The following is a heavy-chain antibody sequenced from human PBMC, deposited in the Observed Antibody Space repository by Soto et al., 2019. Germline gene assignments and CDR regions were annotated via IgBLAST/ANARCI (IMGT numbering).Heavy chain of an antibody. V-gene: IGHV1-3*01. D-gene: IGHD6-13*01. CDR2: INAGNGNT. CDR3: ARPSYRSSWPWMGAFDI. J-gene: IGHJ3*02. Sequence: AAVKVSCKASGYTFTSYAMHWVRQAPGQRLEWMGWINAGNGNTKYSQKFQGRVTITRDTSASTAYMELSSLRSEDTAVYYCARPSYRSSWPWMGAFDIWGQGTMVTVS. CDR1: GYTFTSYA.